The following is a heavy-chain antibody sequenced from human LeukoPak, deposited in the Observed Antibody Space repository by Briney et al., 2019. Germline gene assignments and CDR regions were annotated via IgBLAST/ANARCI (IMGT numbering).Heavy chain of an antibody. CDR3: ANEWELGSFDY. J-gene: IGHJ4*02. D-gene: IGHD1-26*01. CDR1: GFTFSSYG. CDR2: ISYDGSNK. V-gene: IGHV3-30*18. Sequence: GGSLRLSCAASGFTFSSYGMHWVRQAPGKGLEWVAVISYDGSNKYYADSVKGRFTISRDNSKNTLYLQTNSLRAEDTAVYYCANEWELGSFDYWGQGTLVTVSS.